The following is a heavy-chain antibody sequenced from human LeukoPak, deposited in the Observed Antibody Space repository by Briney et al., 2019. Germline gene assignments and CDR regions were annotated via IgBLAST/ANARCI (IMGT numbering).Heavy chain of an antibody. CDR3: ASRGVMARYYFDP. Sequence: GASVKVSCKASGYTFTGYYLHWVRQAPGQGLEWMGWINPDTGDTNYAQKFQGRVTMIRDTSINTAYMDLSNLGSDDTAVYYCASRGVMARYYFDPWGQGTLVTVSS. CDR2: INPDTGDT. D-gene: IGHD3-10*01. CDR1: GYTFTGYY. J-gene: IGHJ4*02. V-gene: IGHV1-2*02.